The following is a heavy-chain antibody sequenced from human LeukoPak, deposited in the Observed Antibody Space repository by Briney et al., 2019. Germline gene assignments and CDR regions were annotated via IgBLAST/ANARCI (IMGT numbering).Heavy chain of an antibody. CDR2: INPNSVGT. CDR3: ARPVGYCSSTSCSAGGYNWFDP. V-gene: IGHV1-2*02. D-gene: IGHD2-2*01. Sequence: ASVKVSCKASGYTFTAYYTHWVRQAPGQGRGWMGWINPNSVGTNYAQKFQGRVDMTRDTSISTDYKELTRLISNDTAVYYSARPVGYCSSTSCSAGGYNWFDPWGQGTLVTVSS. J-gene: IGHJ5*02. CDR1: GYTFTAYY.